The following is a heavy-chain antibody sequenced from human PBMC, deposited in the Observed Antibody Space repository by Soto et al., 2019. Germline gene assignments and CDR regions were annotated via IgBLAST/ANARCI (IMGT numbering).Heavy chain of an antibody. V-gene: IGHV3-23*01. CDR1: GFTFSSYA. CDR2: ISGSGGST. CDR3: AKDYCSGGSCYREYFQH. D-gene: IGHD2-15*01. J-gene: IGHJ1*01. Sequence: GSLRLSCAASGFTFSSYAMSWVRQAPGKGLEWVSAISGSGGSTYYADSVKGRFTISRDNSKNTLYLQMNSLRAGDTAVYYCAKDYCSGGSCYREYFQHWGQGTLVTVSS.